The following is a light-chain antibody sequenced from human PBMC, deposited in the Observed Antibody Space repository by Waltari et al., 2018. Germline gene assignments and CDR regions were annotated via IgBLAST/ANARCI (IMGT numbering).Light chain of an antibody. CDR1: SGDIGGSDF. CDR2: HVN. Sequence: QSALTQPASVSASPGQSITISCTGTSGDIGGSDFVSWYQHHPGSAPKVLIFHVNHPPSGISDRFSGSKSGNTASLTISGLQPEDDADYYCRSPSTENLVLFGGGTKVTVL. J-gene: IGLJ2*01. V-gene: IGLV2-14*01. CDR3: RSPSTENLVL.